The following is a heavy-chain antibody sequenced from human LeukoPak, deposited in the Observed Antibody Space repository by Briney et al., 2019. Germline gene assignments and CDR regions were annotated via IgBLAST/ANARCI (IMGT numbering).Heavy chain of an antibody. CDR2: IYYSGST. V-gene: IGHV4-39*07. CDR3: ARRQYYDSTGYFAY. J-gene: IGHJ4*02. CDR1: GGSISSTSYF. Sequence: SGTLSLTCTVSGGSISSTSYFWGWIRQPPGKGLEWIGIIYYSGSTSYNPSLKSRVTISLHTSKNQFSLKLSSVTAADTAVYYCARRQYYDSTGYFAYWGQGTLVTVSS. D-gene: IGHD3-22*01.